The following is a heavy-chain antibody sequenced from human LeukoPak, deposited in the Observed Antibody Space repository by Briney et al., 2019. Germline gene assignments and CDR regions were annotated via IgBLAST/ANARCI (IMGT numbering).Heavy chain of an antibody. CDR1: GYTFTSYA. D-gene: IGHD2-2*01. Sequence: ASVKVSCKASGYTFTSYAMNWARQAPGQGLEWMGWINTNTGNPTYAQGFTGRFVFSLDTSVSTAYLQISSLKAEDTAVYYCARVAGYCSSTSCYGVRDDYWGQGTLVTVSS. J-gene: IGHJ4*02. V-gene: IGHV7-4-1*02. CDR3: ARVAGYCSSTSCYGVRDDY. CDR2: INTNTGNP.